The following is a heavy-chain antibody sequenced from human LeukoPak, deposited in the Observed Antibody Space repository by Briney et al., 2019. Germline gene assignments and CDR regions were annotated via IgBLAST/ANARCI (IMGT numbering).Heavy chain of an antibody. D-gene: IGHD2-21*02. V-gene: IGHV4-59*01. J-gene: IGHJ4*02. CDR3: ARGQVVVTARFDY. CDR2: IYYSGST. Sequence: SETLSLTCTVSGGSISSYYWSWIRQPAGKGLEWIGYIYYSGSTNYNPSLKSRVTISLDTSKNQFSLKLNSVTAADTAVYYCARGQVVVTARFDYWGQGTLVTVSS. CDR1: GGSISSYY.